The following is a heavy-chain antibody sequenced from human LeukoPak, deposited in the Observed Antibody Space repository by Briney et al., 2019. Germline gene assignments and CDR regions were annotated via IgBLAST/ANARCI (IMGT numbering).Heavy chain of an antibody. CDR2: IYYSGST. CDR3: ARDLTDGYYDSSGYQD. CDR1: GGSISSGDYY. V-gene: IGHV4-30-4*08. D-gene: IGHD3-22*01. Sequence: SXTLSLTCTVSGGSISSGDYYWSWIRQPRGKGMEWIEYIYYSGSTYYNPSLKSRVTISVKKSKNQFSLNLSSVTAADTAVYYCARDLTDGYYDSSGYQDWGQGTLVTVSS. J-gene: IGHJ4*02.